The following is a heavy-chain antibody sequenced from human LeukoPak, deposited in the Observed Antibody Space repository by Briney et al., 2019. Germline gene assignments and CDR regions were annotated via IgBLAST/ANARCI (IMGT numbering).Heavy chain of an antibody. J-gene: IGHJ4*02. V-gene: IGHV4-59*01. D-gene: IGHD3-22*01. CDR3: ARWNPYDSSGYYYAFDY. CDR1: RGYNSCYY. Sequence: SETLSLTRTVSRGYNSCYYWSWIRPPPGKGLEWIGYVSYSGSTHYNPSLKSRVTISIDMSKNQVSVKLRSVTTADTAVYYCARWNPYDSSGYYYAFDYWGQGTLVTVSS. CDR2: VSYSGST.